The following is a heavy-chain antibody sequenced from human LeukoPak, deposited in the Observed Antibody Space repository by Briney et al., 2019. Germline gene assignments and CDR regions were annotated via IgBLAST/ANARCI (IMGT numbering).Heavy chain of an antibody. Sequence: ASVKVSCMASGYTFTSYGISWVRQAPGQGLEWMGWISAYNGNTNYAQKLQGRVTMTTDTSTSTAYMELRSLRSDDTAVYYCARDRAFSKYYDILTGYSPGDYWGQGTLVTVSS. J-gene: IGHJ4*02. CDR1: GYTFTSYG. D-gene: IGHD3-9*01. CDR2: ISAYNGNT. CDR3: ARDRAFSKYYDILTGYSPGDY. V-gene: IGHV1-18*04.